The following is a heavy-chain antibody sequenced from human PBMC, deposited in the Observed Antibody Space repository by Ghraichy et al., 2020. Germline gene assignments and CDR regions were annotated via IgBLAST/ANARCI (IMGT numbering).Heavy chain of an antibody. D-gene: IGHD2-2*02. CDR3: ARDKSTFYTSDY. J-gene: IGHJ4*02. V-gene: IGHV3-48*04. CDR1: GFTFRSYS. CDR2: INGNADAI. Sequence: GESLNISCAASGFTFRSYSMNWVRQAPGKGLEWISYINGNADAIYYADSVKGRFTISRDNAKTSLFLQINSLRAEDTAVYYCARDKSTFYTSDYWGQGTLVTVSS.